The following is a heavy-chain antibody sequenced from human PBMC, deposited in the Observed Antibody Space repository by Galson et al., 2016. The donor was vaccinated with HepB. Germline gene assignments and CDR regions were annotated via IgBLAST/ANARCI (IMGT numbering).Heavy chain of an antibody. CDR3: ARHYAIDFIWFDP. Sequence: TLSLTCTVSGGSISSSDYYWSWIRQPPGKGLEWIGYIYYSGSTSYNPSLKSRVTISVDTSKKQFSLKLSSVTAADTAVYYCARHYAIDFIWFDPWGQGTLVTVSS. CDR1: GGSISSSDYY. D-gene: IGHD3-9*01. CDR2: IYYSGST. J-gene: IGHJ5*02. V-gene: IGHV4-30-4*01.